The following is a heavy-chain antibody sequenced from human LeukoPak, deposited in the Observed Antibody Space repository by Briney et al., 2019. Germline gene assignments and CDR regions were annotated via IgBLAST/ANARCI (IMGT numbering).Heavy chain of an antibody. CDR3: ARKYYGSGSYYNWFDP. J-gene: IGHJ5*02. CDR1: GGSISSSIYY. Sequence: SETLSLTCTVSGGSISSSIYYWGWIRQPPGKGPEWIGSIYHSGSTYYNPSLKSRVTISVDTSKNQFSLKLSSVTAADTAVYYCARKYYGSGSYYNWFDPWGQGTLVTVSS. D-gene: IGHD3-10*01. V-gene: IGHV4-39*01. CDR2: IYHSGST.